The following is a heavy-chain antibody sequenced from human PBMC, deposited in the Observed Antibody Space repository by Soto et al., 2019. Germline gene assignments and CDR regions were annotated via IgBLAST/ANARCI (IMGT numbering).Heavy chain of an antibody. Sequence: SETLSLTCTVSGGSINSYYWSWIRQPPGKGLEWIGYIYSTGSTNYNPSLKSRVTMSVDTSKSHFSLKLSSVTAADTAVYYCARDKEEAGTNYYYGMDVWGQGTTVTVSS. CDR1: GGSINSYY. CDR3: ARDKEEAGTNYYYGMDV. J-gene: IGHJ6*02. V-gene: IGHV4-59*01. D-gene: IGHD1-1*01. CDR2: IYSTGST.